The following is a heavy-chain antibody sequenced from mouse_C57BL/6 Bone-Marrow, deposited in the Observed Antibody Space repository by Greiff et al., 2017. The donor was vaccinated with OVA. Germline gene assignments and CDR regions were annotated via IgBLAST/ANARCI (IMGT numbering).Heavy chain of an antibody. CDR2: IDPEDGDT. D-gene: IGHD1-1*01. J-gene: IGHJ1*03. CDR1: GFNIKDYY. CDR3: TTSPYYYEGRFDV. Sequence: VQLQQSGAELVRPGASVKLSCTASGFNIKDYYMHWVKQRPEQGLEWIGRIDPEDGDTEYAPKFQGKATMTADTSSNTAYLQLSSLTSEDTAVYYCTTSPYYYEGRFDVWGTGTTVTVSS. V-gene: IGHV14-1*01.